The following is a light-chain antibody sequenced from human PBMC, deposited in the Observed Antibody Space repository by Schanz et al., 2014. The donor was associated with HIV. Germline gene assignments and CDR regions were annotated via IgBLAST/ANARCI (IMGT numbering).Light chain of an antibody. CDR1: SNDVGTYNL. V-gene: IGLV2-23*02. J-gene: IGLJ1*01. CDR2: DVS. Sequence: QSALTQPASVSGSPGQSITISCTGTSNDVGTYNLVSWYQQHPGKAPQLMIYDVSNRPSGVSNRFSGSKSGNTASLTISGLQAEDEADYYCCSYAGRYTFYVFGTGTKLTVL. CDR3: CSYAGRYTFYV.